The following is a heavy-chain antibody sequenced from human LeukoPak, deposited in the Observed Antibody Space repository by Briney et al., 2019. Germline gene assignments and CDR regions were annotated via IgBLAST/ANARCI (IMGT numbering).Heavy chain of an antibody. CDR2: IIPIFGTA. V-gene: IGHV1-69*05. J-gene: IGHJ6*03. CDR1: GYTFTSYD. Sequence: SVKVSCKASGYTFTSYDINWVRQAPGQGLEWMGGIIPIFGTANYAQKFQGRVTITTDESTSTAYMELSSLRSEDTAVYYCAREKNYDFWSGYYYYYYMDVWGKGTTVTVSS. CDR3: AREKNYDFWSGYYYYYYMDV. D-gene: IGHD3-3*01.